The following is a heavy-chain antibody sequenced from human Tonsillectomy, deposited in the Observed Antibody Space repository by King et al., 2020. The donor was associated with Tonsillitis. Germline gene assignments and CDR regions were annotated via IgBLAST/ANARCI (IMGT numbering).Heavy chain of an antibody. CDR3: AGPIRPPAIDY. CDR1: GFTFSNFA. V-gene: IGHV3-23*04. J-gene: IGHJ4*02. CDR2: ISGNGGST. D-gene: IGHD2-15*01. Sequence: VQLVESGGGLVQPGGSLRLSCAASGFTFSNFAMSWVRQAPGKGLEWVSAISGNGGSTYYADSVKGRFTIARDTSKNTLYLQMNSLRAEDTAVYYCAGPIRPPAIDYWGQGTLVTVSS.